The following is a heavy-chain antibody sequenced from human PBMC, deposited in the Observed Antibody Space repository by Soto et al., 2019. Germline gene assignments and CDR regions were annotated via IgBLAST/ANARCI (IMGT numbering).Heavy chain of an antibody. V-gene: IGHV3-7*03. D-gene: IGHD3-3*01. Sequence: SGGSLRLSCEASGFTLTSFWMTWVRQAPGKGLEWVANIHEDGRERYYVDSVKGRFTISRDNTNNSVYLQMNSLRVEDTALYYCVRAAPYGDLWSGYQPLGLWGQGTLVTVSS. CDR1: GFTLTSFW. CDR3: VRAAPYGDLWSGYQPLGL. J-gene: IGHJ4*02. CDR2: IHEDGRER.